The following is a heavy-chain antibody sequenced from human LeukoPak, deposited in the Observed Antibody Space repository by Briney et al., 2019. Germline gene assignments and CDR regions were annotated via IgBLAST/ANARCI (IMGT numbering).Heavy chain of an antibody. D-gene: IGHD3-22*01. Sequence: GRSLRLSCAASGFTFDDYAMHWVRQAPGKGLEWVSGISWNSGSIGYADSVKGRFTISRGNAKNSLYLQMNSLRAEDTAVYYCARDGDYYDSSGSPHDALDIWGQGTVVTVSS. CDR1: GFTFDDYA. V-gene: IGHV3-9*01. J-gene: IGHJ3*02. CDR2: ISWNSGSI. CDR3: ARDGDYYDSSGSPHDALDI.